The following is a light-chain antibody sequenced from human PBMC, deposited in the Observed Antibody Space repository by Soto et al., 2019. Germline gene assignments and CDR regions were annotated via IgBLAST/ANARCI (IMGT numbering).Light chain of an antibody. CDR3: QLLGT. CDR1: QGISSY. V-gene: IGKV1-9*01. CDR2: AAS. J-gene: IGKJ3*01. Sequence: IQLTQSPSSLSASVGDRVTITCRASQGISSYLAWYQQKPGKAPKLLIYAASTLQSGVPSRFSGSGSGTDFTLTISSLQPEDFATYYCQLLGTFGPGTKVDIK.